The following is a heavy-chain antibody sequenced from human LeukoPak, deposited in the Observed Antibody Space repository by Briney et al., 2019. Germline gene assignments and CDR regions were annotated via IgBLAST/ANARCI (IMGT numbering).Heavy chain of an antibody. D-gene: IGHD3-22*01. J-gene: IGHJ4*02. V-gene: IGHV3-21*01. CDR1: GFTFSSYS. CDR2: ISSSSSYI. CDR3: ARLGSAHDSSGYYFDY. Sequence: GGSLRLSCAASGFTFSSYSMNWVRQASGKGLEWVSSISSSSSYIYYADSVKGRFTISRDNAKNSLYLQMNSLRAEDTAMYYCARLGSAHDSSGYYFDYWGQGTLVTVSS.